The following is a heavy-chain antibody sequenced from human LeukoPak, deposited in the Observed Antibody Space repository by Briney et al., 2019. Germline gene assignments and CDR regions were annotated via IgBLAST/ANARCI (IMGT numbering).Heavy chain of an antibody. CDR2: IYYSGST. CDR3: ARSGWYGAYYFDY. J-gene: IGHJ4*02. Sequence: SETLSLTCTVSGGSISSSSYYWGWIRQPPGKGLEWIGSIYYSGSTYYNPSLKSRVTISVGTSKNQFSLKLSSVTAADTAVYYCARSGWYGAYYFDYWGQGTLVTVSS. D-gene: IGHD6-19*01. V-gene: IGHV4-39*01. CDR1: GGSISSSSYY.